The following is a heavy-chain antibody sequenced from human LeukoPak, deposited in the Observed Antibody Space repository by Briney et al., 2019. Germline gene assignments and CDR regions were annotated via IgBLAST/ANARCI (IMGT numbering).Heavy chain of an antibody. J-gene: IGHJ1*01. Sequence: SETLSLTCTVSGVSISSYYWSWIRQPPGKGLEWIGYIYYSGSTNYNPSLKSRVTISVDTSKNQFSLKLSSVTAADTAVYYCASSYSSGPSFQHWGQGTLVTVS. CDR3: ASSYSSGPSFQH. V-gene: IGHV4-59*01. CDR2: IYYSGST. D-gene: IGHD6-19*01. CDR1: GVSISSYY.